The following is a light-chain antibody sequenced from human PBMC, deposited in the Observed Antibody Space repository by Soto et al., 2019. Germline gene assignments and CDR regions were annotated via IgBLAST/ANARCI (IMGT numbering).Light chain of an antibody. Sequence: QSVLTQPASVSGSPGQSITISCAGTRDDIGAYDYVSWYQQHPGNAPKLLVYEVTNRPSGVSDRFSGSKSGNTASLTISGLQAEDEADYYCNSYTKSSDVVFGGGTKVTV. CDR1: RDDIGAYDY. V-gene: IGLV2-14*01. CDR2: EVT. J-gene: IGLJ1*01. CDR3: NSYTKSSDVV.